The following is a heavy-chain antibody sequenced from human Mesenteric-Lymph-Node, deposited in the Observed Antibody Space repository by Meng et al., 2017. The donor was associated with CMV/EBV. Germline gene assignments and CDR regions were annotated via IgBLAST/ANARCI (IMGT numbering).Heavy chain of an antibody. CDR2: IYWDDDK. Sequence: FSLSTSGVGVGWLRQPPGKALEWLALIYWDDDKRYSPSLKSRLTITKDTSKNQVVLTMTNMDPVDTATYYCAHRPSRWGEIYYFDYWGQGTLVTVSS. D-gene: IGHD3-16*01. CDR1: FSLSTSGVG. V-gene: IGHV2-5*02. J-gene: IGHJ4*02. CDR3: AHRPSRWGEIYYFDY.